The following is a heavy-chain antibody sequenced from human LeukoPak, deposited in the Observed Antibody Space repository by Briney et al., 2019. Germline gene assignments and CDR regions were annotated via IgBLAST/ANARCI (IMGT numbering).Heavy chain of an antibody. CDR1: GVSLSSHY. CDR2: VYYSGST. J-gene: IGHJ4*02. D-gene: IGHD5-24*01. Sequence: SETLSLTCTVSGVSLSSHYWSWVRQPPGRGLEWIGCVYYSGSTSYSPTLKSRVTMSIDTSKNQFSLNLSSLTAADTAVYYCVRDRGWLHFDFWGQGTLVTVSS. V-gene: IGHV4-59*11. CDR3: VRDRGWLHFDF.